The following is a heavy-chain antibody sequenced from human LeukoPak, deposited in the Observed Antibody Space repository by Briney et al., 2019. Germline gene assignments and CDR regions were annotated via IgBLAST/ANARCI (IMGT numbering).Heavy chain of an antibody. J-gene: IGHJ4*02. CDR3: AKDGYCSSTSCYAADGFDY. V-gene: IGHV3-30*18. D-gene: IGHD2-2*01. Sequence: EAGRSLRHSCAASGFTFSSYGMHWVRQAPGKGLEWVAVISYDGSNKYYADSVKGRFTISRDNSKNTLYLQMNSLRAEDTAVYYCAKDGYCSSTSCYAADGFDYWGQGTLVTVSS. CDR1: GFTFSSYG. CDR2: ISYDGSNK.